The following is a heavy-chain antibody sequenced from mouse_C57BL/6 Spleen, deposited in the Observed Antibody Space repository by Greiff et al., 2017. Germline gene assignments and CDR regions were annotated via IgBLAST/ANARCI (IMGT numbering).Heavy chain of an antibody. CDR1: GFNIKDDY. V-gene: IGHV14-4*01. CDR2: IDPENGDT. J-gene: IGHJ2*01. CDR3: TTSGGYYSYFDY. Sequence: EVQLQQSGAELVRPGASVKLSCTASGFNIKDDYMHWVKQRPEQGLEWIGWIDPENGDTEYASKFQGKATITADTSSNTAYLQLSSLTSEDTAVYYCTTSGGYYSYFDYWGQGATLTVSS. D-gene: IGHD2-3*01.